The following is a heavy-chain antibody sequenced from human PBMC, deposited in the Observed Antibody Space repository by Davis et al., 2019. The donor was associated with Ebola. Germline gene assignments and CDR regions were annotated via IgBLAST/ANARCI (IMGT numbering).Heavy chain of an antibody. CDR3: ARASAAAGYDY. V-gene: IGHV1-18*01. CDR1: GYTFTSYG. CDR2: ISAYNGNT. J-gene: IGHJ4*02. D-gene: IGHD6-13*01. Sequence: ASVKVSCKASGYTFTSYGISWVRQAPGQGLEWMGWISAYNGNTNYAQKLQGRVTMTTDTSTSTAYMELRSLTSDDAAVYYCARASAAAGYDYWGQGTLVTVSS.